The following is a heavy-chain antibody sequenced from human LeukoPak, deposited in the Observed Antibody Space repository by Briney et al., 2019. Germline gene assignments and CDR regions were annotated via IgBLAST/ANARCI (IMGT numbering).Heavy chain of an antibody. D-gene: IGHD4-17*01. V-gene: IGHV3-30*02. J-gene: IGHJ4*02. Sequence: GGSLRLSCAASGFTLSSYGMHWVRQAPGKGLEWVAFIRYDGSNKYYADSVKGRFTISRDYSKNTLYLQVNSLRPEDTAVYYCAKLSGAYGDSRDYWGQGTLVTVSS. CDR1: GFTLSSYG. CDR3: AKLSGAYGDSRDY. CDR2: IRYDGSNK.